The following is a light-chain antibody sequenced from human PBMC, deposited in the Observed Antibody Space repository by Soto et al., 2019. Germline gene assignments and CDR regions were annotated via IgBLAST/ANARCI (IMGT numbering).Light chain of an antibody. CDR1: QSINIY. Sequence: EIVLTQSPATLSLSPGERVTLSCRASQSINIYLAWYQQKPGQAPRLLIYDASNRAIGIPARFSGSGSGTDFTLIISSLEPEDSAVYYCQQRSDWPTFGQGTKLEIK. CDR3: QQRSDWPT. J-gene: IGKJ2*01. V-gene: IGKV3-11*01. CDR2: DAS.